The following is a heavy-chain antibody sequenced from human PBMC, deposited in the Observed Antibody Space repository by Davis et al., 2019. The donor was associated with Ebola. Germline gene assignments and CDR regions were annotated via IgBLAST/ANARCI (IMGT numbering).Heavy chain of an antibody. CDR2: IHTGGGTT. CDR1: GYTFTRYF. Sequence: ASVKVSCKAYGYTFTRYFMHWVRQAPGQGLEWMGIIHTGGGTTSYAQKFQGRVTMTRDTSTSTVYMELSSLRSEDTAVYYCAKAASPDNHYHGMDVWGQGTTVTVSS. D-gene: IGHD2-21*01. V-gene: IGHV1-46*01. J-gene: IGHJ6*02. CDR3: AKAASPDNHYHGMDV.